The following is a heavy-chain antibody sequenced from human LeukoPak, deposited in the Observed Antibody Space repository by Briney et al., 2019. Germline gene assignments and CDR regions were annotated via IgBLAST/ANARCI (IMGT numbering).Heavy chain of an antibody. CDR2: IKPDGSDK. Sequence: GGSLRLSCAASGFTFSTYWMGWVRQAPGRGLEWVANIKPDGSDKYYVDSVKGRFTISRDNAKNSLYLQMNSLRAEDSAVYYCARGPGRVAVTATGSFDMWGQGTMVTVSS. J-gene: IGHJ3*02. CDR1: GFTFSTYW. D-gene: IGHD4-11*01. CDR3: ARGPGRVAVTATGSFDM. V-gene: IGHV3-7*05.